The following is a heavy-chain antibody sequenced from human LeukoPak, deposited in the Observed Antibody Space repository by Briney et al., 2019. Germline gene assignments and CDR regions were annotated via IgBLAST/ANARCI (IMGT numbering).Heavy chain of an antibody. V-gene: IGHV3-9*01. J-gene: IGHJ4*02. Sequence: GGSLRLSCAASGFTFDDYAMHWVRQAPGKGLEWVSGISWNSGSIGYADSVKGRFTISRDNAKNSLYLQMNSLRAEDTALYYCAKATDRYSYGLADYWGQGTLVTVSS. CDR2: ISWNSGSI. CDR1: GFTFDDYA. CDR3: AKATDRYSYGLADY. D-gene: IGHD5-18*01.